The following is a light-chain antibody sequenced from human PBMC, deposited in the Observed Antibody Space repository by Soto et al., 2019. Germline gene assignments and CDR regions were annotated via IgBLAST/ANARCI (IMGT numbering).Light chain of an antibody. J-gene: IGLJ2*01. Sequence: QSALTQPASVSGSPGQSITISCTGTSSDVGSYNLVSWYQQHPGKAPKLMIYEGSKRPSGVSNRFSGSKSGNTASLTISGLQAEDEADYYCCSYAGPRVVFGGGTKVTVL. V-gene: IGLV2-23*01. CDR1: SSDVGSYNL. CDR2: EGS. CDR3: CSYAGPRVV.